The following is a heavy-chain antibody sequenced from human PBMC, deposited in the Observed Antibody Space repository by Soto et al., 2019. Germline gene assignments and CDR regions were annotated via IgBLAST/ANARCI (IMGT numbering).Heavy chain of an antibody. CDR2: IIPIFGTA. V-gene: IGHV1-69*13. CDR1: GGTFSSYA. J-gene: IGHJ6*02. CDR3: ARAGDFWSGYPHYYYYYGMDV. D-gene: IGHD3-3*01. Sequence: ASVKVSCKASGGTFSSYAISWVRQAPGQGLEWMGGIIPIFGTANYAQKFQGRVTITADESTSTAYMELSSLRSEDTAVYYCARAGDFWSGYPHYYYYYGMDVWGQGTTVTSP.